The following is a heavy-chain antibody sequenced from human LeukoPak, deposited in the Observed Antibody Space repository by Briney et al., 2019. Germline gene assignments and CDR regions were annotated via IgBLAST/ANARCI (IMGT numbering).Heavy chain of an antibody. CDR2: IKQDGSEK. Sequence: GGSLRLSCAASGFIFSRYWMSWVRQARGKGLEWVAHIKQDGSEKYYVDSVKGRFTISRDNAKNSLYLQMNSLRAEDTAVYYCATGGFLEWLLLVYWGQGTLVTVSS. V-gene: IGHV3-7*01. J-gene: IGHJ4*02. CDR3: ATGGFLEWLLLVY. CDR1: GFIFSRYW. D-gene: IGHD3-3*01.